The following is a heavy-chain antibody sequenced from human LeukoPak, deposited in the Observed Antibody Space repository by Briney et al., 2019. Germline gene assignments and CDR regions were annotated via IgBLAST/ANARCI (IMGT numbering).Heavy chain of an antibody. D-gene: IGHD6-19*01. Sequence: GGSLRLSCAASGFTFSGSAVHWVRQASGKGLEWVGRIRSKANSYATAYAASVKGRFTISRDDSKNTAYLQMNSLKTEDTAVYYCTHIGEVAGTNCYWGQGTLVTVSS. J-gene: IGHJ4*02. CDR3: THIGEVAGTNCY. V-gene: IGHV3-73*01. CDR2: IRSKANSYAT. CDR1: GFTFSGSA.